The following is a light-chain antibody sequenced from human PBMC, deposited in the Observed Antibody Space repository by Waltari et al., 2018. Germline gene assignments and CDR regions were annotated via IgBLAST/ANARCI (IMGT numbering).Light chain of an antibody. Sequence: EIVLTQSPATLSLSPGERATLSCRASQIVSTFSAWYQQNPGQSPRLPIYDVAFRATGIPIRFSGSGSETDFTLTISSLEPEDFAVYYCQQRRNWPTFGGGTKVEVK. CDR1: QIVSTF. CDR2: DVA. CDR3: QQRRNWPT. V-gene: IGKV3-11*01. J-gene: IGKJ4*01.